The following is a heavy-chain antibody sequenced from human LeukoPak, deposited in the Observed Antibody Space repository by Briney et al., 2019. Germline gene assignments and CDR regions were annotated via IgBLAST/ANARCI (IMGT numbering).Heavy chain of an antibody. CDR1: GYSFTSYW. V-gene: IGHV5-51*01. J-gene: IGHJ4*02. CDR3: ARLYYYDSSGATGDY. D-gene: IGHD3-22*01. CDR2: IYPGDSDT. Sequence: KLGESLKISCKGSGYSFTSYWIGWVRQMPGKGLEWKGIIYPGDSDTRYSPSFQGQVTISADKSISTAYLQWNSLKASDTAMYYCARLYYYDSSGATGDYWGQGTLVTVSS.